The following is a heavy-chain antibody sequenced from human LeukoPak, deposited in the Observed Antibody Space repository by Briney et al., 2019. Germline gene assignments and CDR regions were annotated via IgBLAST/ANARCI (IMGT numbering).Heavy chain of an antibody. CDR3: ARDPGDYGDYLLDY. CDR2: IIPILGTA. Sequence: ASVKVSCKASGGTFSSYAITWVRQAPGQGLEWMGGIIPILGTANYAQKFQGRVTITADESTSTAYMELSSLRSEDTAVYYCARDPGDYGDYLLDYWGRGTLVTVSS. V-gene: IGHV1-69*13. J-gene: IGHJ4*02. D-gene: IGHD4-17*01. CDR1: GGTFSSYA.